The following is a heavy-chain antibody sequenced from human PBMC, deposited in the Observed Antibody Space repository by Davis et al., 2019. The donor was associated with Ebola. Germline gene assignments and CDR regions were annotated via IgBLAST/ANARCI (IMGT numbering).Heavy chain of an antibody. CDR1: GFTFSDFY. D-gene: IGHD1-26*01. J-gene: IGHJ3*02. Sequence: GESLKISCAASGFTFSDFYMTWIRQAPGKGLEWVSDISGSTGYTNYADSVKGRFTISRDKAKGSLYLQMNSLRDEDRAVYHCARGIGGAATPPHAFDIWGQGTMVTVSS. CDR3: ARGIGGAATPPHAFDI. CDR2: ISGSTGYT. V-gene: IGHV3-11*06.